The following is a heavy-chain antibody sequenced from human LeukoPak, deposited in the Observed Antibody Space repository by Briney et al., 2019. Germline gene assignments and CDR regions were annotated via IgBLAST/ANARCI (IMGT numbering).Heavy chain of an antibody. J-gene: IGHJ4*02. V-gene: IGHV1-2*02. CDR1: GYTFAGYY. CDR3: ARLREGLYHFDY. D-gene: IGHD3-16*02. Sequence: ASVKVSCKASGYTFAGYYIQWMRQAPGQGLEWLGWINTDSGGTKYAQWLQGRVTMTRDTSISTAYMDLSRLKSDDTAVYYCARLREGLYHFDYWGQGTLVTVSS. CDR2: INTDSGGT.